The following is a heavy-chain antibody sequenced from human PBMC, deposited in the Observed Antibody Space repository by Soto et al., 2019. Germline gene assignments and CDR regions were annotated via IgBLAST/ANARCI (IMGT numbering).Heavy chain of an antibody. D-gene: IGHD3-22*01. CDR3: ARDSHPYYYDSSGYAYYYYGMDV. V-gene: IGHV4-4*02. CDR1: GGSISSSNW. Sequence: SETLSLPCAVSGGSISSSNWWRWVRQPTGKGLEWIGEIYHSGSTNYNPSLKSRVTISVDKSKSQFSLKLSSVTAADTAVYYCARDSHPYYYDSSGYAYYYYGMDVWGQGTTVTVSS. J-gene: IGHJ6*02. CDR2: IYHSGST.